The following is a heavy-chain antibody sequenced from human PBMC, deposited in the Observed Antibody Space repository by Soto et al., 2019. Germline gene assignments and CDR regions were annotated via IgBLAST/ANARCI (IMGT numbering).Heavy chain of an antibody. CDR2: NYYSGST. D-gene: IGHD3-10*01. CDR3: ARAPITMVRGVIIGKFYIDY. V-gene: IGHV4-30-4*01. CDR1: GGSISSGDYY. Sequence: QVQLQESGPGLVKPSQTLSLTCTVSGGSISSGDYYWSWIRQPPGKCMEWIGYNYYSGSTYYNPSLKSRVTISVETSKNQFSLKLSFVTAADTAVYYCARAPITMVRGVIIGKFYIDYWGQGTLVTVSS. J-gene: IGHJ4*02.